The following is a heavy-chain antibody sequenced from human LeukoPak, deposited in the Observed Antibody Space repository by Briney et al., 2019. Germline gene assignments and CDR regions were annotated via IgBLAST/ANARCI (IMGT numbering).Heavy chain of an antibody. Sequence: ASVTVSCKASGGTFSSYAFSWVRQAPGQGLEWMGRINPNGGGTNYAQKFQGRVTMTSDTSISTAYMELSRLRSDDTAVYYCARERKITIFGVACDYWGQGTLVTVSS. CDR3: ARERKITIFGVACDY. J-gene: IGHJ4*02. D-gene: IGHD3-3*01. CDR1: GGTFSSYA. CDR2: INPNGGGT. V-gene: IGHV1-2*06.